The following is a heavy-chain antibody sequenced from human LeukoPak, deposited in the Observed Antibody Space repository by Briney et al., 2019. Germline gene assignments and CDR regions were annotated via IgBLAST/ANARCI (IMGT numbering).Heavy chain of an antibody. CDR2: ITYDGSNK. V-gene: IGHV3-30*18. CDR1: GFSFKDYN. J-gene: IGHJ6*03. CDR3: AKAGGYSSSWYYYYYYYYMDV. D-gene: IGHD6-13*01. Sequence: GGSLRLSCAASGFSFKDYNMHWVRQAPGKGLEWVAVITYDGSNKYYTDSVKGRFTISRDNSKSTLYLQMNSLRAEDTAVYYCAKAGGYSSSWYYYYYYYYMDVWGKGTTVTISS.